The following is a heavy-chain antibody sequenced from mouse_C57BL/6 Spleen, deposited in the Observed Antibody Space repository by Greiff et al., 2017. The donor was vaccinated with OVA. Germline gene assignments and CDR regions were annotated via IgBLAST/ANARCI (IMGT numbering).Heavy chain of an antibody. Sequence: EVQVVESGGDLVKPGGSLKLSCAASGFTFSSYGMSWVRQTPDKRLEWVATISSGGSYTYYPDSVKGRFTISRDNAKNTLYLQMSSLKSEDTAMYYCARGGLRNAMDYWGQGTSVTVSS. CDR2: ISSGGSYT. V-gene: IGHV5-6*01. CDR3: ARGGLRNAMDY. CDR1: GFTFSSYG. J-gene: IGHJ4*01.